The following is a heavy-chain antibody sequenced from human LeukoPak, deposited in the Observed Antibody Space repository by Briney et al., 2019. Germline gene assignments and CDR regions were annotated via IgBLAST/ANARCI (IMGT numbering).Heavy chain of an antibody. CDR3: ARERVNYDFWSGVPDFDP. Sequence: KPSETLSLTCTVSGGSISSYYWSWIRQPAGKGLERIGRIYTSGSTNYNPSLKSRVTMSVDTSKNQFSLKLSSVTAADTAVYYCARERVNYDFWSGVPDFDPWGQGTLVTVSS. J-gene: IGHJ5*02. CDR1: GGSISSYY. CDR2: IYTSGST. D-gene: IGHD3-3*01. V-gene: IGHV4-4*07.